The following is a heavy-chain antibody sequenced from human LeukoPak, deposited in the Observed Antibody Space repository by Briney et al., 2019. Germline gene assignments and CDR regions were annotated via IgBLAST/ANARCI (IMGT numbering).Heavy chain of an antibody. CDR1: GFTFSAFA. CDR2: LSSDEGNK. V-gene: IGHV3-30*01. CDR3: ARTGSQEGMDV. Sequence: GGSLRLSCAASGFTFSAFAMHWVRQAPGKGLEWVAGLSSDEGNKDYPDSVKGRFTISRDNSKNTLYLQMNSLRGEDTAVYYCARTGSQEGMDVWGQGTTVTVSS. D-gene: IGHD1-26*01. J-gene: IGHJ6*02.